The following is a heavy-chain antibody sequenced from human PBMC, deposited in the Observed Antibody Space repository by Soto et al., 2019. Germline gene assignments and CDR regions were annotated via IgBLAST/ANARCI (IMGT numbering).Heavy chain of an antibody. CDR3: AKVGYDFWSGYYTGLDY. D-gene: IGHD3-3*01. CDR2: INHSGST. V-gene: IGHV4-34*01. Sequence: ETLSLTCAVYGGSFSGYYWSWIRQPPGTGLEWIGEINHSGSTNYNPSLKSRVTISVDTSKNQFSLKLSSVTAADTAVYYCAKVGYDFWSGYYTGLDYWGQGTLVTVSS. J-gene: IGHJ4*02. CDR1: GGSFSGYY.